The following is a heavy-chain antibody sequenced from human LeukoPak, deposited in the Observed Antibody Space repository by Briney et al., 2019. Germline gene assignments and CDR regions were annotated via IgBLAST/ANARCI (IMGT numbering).Heavy chain of an antibody. V-gene: IGHV4-34*01. CDR2: INHSGST. Sequence: SETLSLTCAVYGGSFSGYYWSWIRQPPGKGLEWIGEINHSGSTNYNPSLKSRVTISVDTSKNQFSLKLSSVTAADTAVYYCAGGGHCRSTSCYKFVYWGQGALVTVSS. D-gene: IGHD2-2*02. CDR3: AGGGHCRSTSCYKFVY. J-gene: IGHJ4*02. CDR1: GGSFSGYY.